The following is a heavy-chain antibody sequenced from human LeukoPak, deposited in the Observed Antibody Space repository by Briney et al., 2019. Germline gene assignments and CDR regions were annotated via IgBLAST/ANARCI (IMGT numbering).Heavy chain of an antibody. CDR3: ARQEIVAHYAFDI. V-gene: IGHV5-51*01. J-gene: IGHJ3*02. CDR2: IYPGDSDT. CDR1: GYSFTSYW. Sequence: GESLKISCKGSGYSFTSYWIGWVRQMPGKGLEWTGIIYPGDSDTRYSPSFQGQVTISADKSISTAYLQWSSLKASDTAMYYCARQEIVAHYAFDIWGQGTMVTVSS. D-gene: IGHD5-12*01.